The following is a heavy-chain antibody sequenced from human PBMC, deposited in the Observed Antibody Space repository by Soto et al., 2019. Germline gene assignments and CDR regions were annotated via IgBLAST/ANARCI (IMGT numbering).Heavy chain of an antibody. CDR1: GGTFSSYA. D-gene: IGHD3-10*01. CDR2: IIPIFGTA. Sequence: ASVKVSCKASGGTFSSYAISWVRQAPGQGLEWMGGIIPIFGTANYAQKFQGRVTITADESTSTAYMELSSLRSEDTAVYYCARGGVESYYYGSGSYYKSYYGMDFWGQGAMVTVSS. V-gene: IGHV1-69*13. J-gene: IGHJ6*02. CDR3: ARGGVESYYYGSGSYYKSYYGMDF.